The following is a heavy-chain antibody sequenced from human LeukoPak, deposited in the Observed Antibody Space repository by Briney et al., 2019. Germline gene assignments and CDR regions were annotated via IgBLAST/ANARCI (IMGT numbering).Heavy chain of an antibody. V-gene: IGHV3-30*02. Sequence: GGSLRLSCVASGFTFSSYDMHWVRQAPGKGLEWVAFIRYDGSNKYYADSVKGRFTISRDNSKNTLYLQMNSLRAEDTAVYYCAKGFVIVVVPAAIDYWGQGTLVTVSS. CDR1: GFTFSSYD. CDR3: AKGFVIVVVPAAIDY. J-gene: IGHJ4*02. CDR2: IRYDGSNK. D-gene: IGHD2-2*02.